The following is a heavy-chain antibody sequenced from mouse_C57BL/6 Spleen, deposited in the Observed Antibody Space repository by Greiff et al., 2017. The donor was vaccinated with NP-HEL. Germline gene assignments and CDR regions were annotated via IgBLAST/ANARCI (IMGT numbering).Heavy chain of an antibody. J-gene: IGHJ2*01. D-gene: IGHD2-3*01. V-gene: IGHV5-17*01. CDR1: GFTFSDYG. CDR2: ISSGSSTI. Sequence: EVQGVESGGGLVKPGGSLKLSCAASGFTFSDYGMHWVRQAPEKGLEWVAYISSGSSTIYYADTVKGRFTISRDNAKNTLFLQMTSLRSEDTAMYYCASGYDGYSLYYFDYWGQGTTLTVSS. CDR3: ASGYDGYSLYYFDY.